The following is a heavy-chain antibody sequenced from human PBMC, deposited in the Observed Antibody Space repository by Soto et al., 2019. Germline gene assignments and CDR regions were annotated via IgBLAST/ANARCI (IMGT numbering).Heavy chain of an antibody. V-gene: IGHV4-39*07. Sequence: SETLSLTCTVSGGSISSSIYYGGWIRQPPGKGLEWIGSIFYSGSTYYNPSPKSRVTISVDKSKNQFSLKLSSVTAADTAVYYCARLYMVRGVMNWLDPWGQGTLVT. CDR1: GGSISSSIYY. CDR2: IFYSGST. J-gene: IGHJ5*02. D-gene: IGHD3-10*01. CDR3: ARLYMVRGVMNWLDP.